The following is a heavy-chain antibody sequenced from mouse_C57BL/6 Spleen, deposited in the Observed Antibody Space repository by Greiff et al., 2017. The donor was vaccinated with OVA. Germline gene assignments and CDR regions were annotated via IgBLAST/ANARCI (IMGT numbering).Heavy chain of an antibody. V-gene: IGHV5-4*01. J-gene: IGHJ4*01. CDR2: ISDGGSYT. Sequence: EVKLQESGGGLVKPGGSLKLSCAASGFTFSSYAMSWVRQTPEKRLEWVATISDGGSYTYYPDNVKGRFTISRDNAKNNLYLQMSHLKSEDTAMYYCARDRGLYDYDGYAMDYWGQGTSVTVSS. CDR1: GFTFSSYA. D-gene: IGHD2-4*01. CDR3: ARDRGLYDYDGYAMDY.